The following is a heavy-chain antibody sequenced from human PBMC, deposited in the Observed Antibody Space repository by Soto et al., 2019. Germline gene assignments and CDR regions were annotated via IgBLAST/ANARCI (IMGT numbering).Heavy chain of an antibody. CDR1: GFTFSSYA. V-gene: IGHV3-23*01. CDR2: ISGSGGST. D-gene: IGHD2-21*02. Sequence: EVQLLESGGGLVQPGGSLRLSCAASGFTFSSYAMSWVRQAPGKGLEWVSAISGSGGSTYYADSVKGRFTSSRDNSKNTLYMQMNSLRAEDTAVYYCAKVKRGGNSEQPHWYFDLWGRSTLVTVSS. J-gene: IGHJ2*01. CDR3: AKVKRGGNSEQPHWYFDL.